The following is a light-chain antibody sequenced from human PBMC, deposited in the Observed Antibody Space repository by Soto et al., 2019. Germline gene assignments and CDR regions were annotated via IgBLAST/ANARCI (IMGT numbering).Light chain of an antibody. CDR1: ETVATN. V-gene: IGKV3-15*01. Sequence: VMRQSPATLSVTTGERATLSCWASETVATNLAWYQQKPGQAPMLLISGASTRAVGISDRFRGSGSGTEFTLTISSLRSEDFATYYCLQDHNYPWTFGQGTKVDIK. CDR3: LQDHNYPWT. J-gene: IGKJ1*01. CDR2: GAS.